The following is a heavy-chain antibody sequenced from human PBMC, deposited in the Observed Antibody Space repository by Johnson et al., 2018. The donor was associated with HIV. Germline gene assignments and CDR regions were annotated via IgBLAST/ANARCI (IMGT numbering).Heavy chain of an antibody. CDR1: GLTFSDSA. Sequence: QVQLVESGGGLVQPGGSLKLSCAASGLTFSDSALHWVRQAPGKGLEWVAVISYGGKNKYYADSVKARFTISRDNSKNTLYLEMNSLRPEDTAVYYCARDASLRFLEWFDAFDIWGQGTMVTVSS. CDR2: ISYGGKNK. CDR3: ARDASLRFLEWFDAFDI. V-gene: IGHV3-30*04. D-gene: IGHD3-3*01. J-gene: IGHJ3*02.